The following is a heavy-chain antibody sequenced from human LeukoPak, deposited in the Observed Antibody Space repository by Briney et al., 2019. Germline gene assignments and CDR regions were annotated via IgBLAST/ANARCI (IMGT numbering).Heavy chain of an antibody. CDR3: ARGFPDYGSGSQGDAFDI. J-gene: IGHJ3*02. CDR1: GGSFSGYY. V-gene: IGHV4-34*01. CDR2: INHSGST. D-gene: IGHD3-10*01. Sequence: PSETLSLTCAVYGGSFSGYYWSWIRQPPGKGLEWIGEINHSGSTNYNPSLKSRVTISVDTSKNQFSLKLSSVTAADTAVYYCARGFPDYGSGSQGDAFDIWGQGTVVTVSS.